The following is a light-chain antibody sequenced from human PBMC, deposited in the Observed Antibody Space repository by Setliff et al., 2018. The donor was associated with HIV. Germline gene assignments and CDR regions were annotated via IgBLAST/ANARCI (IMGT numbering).Light chain of an antibody. CDR1: SSDVGNYNY. CDR3: CSYAGSYTFA. J-gene: IGLJ1*01. Sequence: QSALTQPRSVSGSPGQSVTISCTGTSSDVGNYNYVSWYQHHPGKAPKLIIYYVNERPSGVPDRFSGSKSGNTASLTISGLQGDDEADYYCCSYAGSYTFAFGAGTKVTVL. CDR2: YVN. V-gene: IGLV2-11*01.